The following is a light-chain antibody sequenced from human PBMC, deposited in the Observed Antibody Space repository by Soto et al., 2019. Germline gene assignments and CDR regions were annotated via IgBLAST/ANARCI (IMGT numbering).Light chain of an antibody. V-gene: IGKV1-39*01. CDR1: QSISTF. Sequence: DIQMTQSPSSLSASVGDRVTITCRASQSISTFLNWYQQKPGKAPKLLIYAASSLQGGVPSRFSGSGSGTDFTLTISSLQPEDFATYYCQQSCSTPRTFGGGTKVDIK. CDR3: QQSCSTPRT. CDR2: AAS. J-gene: IGKJ4*01.